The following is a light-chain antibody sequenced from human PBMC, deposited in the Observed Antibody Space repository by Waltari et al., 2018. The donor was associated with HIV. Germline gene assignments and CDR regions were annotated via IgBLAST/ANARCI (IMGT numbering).Light chain of an antibody. CDR1: QSVTSSY. V-gene: IGKV3-20*01. J-gene: IGKJ2*01. CDR3: QLYGSSPPRYT. Sequence: EVVLTQSPGTLSLSPGEGATLSCRASQSVTSSYLAWYQQKPGQAPRLVNYGASNRATGISDRVSGSGAGTDFTLTISRLEPEDFAVYYCQLYGSSPPRYTFGQGTKLEIK. CDR2: GAS.